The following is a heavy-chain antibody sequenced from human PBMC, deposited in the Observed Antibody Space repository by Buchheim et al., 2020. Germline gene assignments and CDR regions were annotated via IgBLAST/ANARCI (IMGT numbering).Heavy chain of an antibody. CDR2: IYTSGRT. D-gene: IGHD3-10*01. V-gene: IGHV4-61*02. J-gene: IGHJ4*02. Sequence: QVQLQESGPGLVKPSQTLSLTCTVSGGSINSGSYYWSWIRQPAGKGLEWIGRIYTSGRTNYNPSLKSRDTISVDTSKTQSSLNLSSVTAADTAVYYCARRRGGVRGVIITYYFDYWGQGTL. CDR1: GGSINSGSYY. CDR3: ARRRGGVRGVIITYYFDY.